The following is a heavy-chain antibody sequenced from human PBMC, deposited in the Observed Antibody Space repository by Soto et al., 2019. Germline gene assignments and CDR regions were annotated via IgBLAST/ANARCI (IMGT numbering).Heavy chain of an antibody. J-gene: IGHJ3*02. Sequence: ASVKVSCKASGYTFTGYYMHWVRQAPGQGLEWMGWINPNSGGTNYAQKFQGWVTMTRDTSISTAYMELSRLRSDDTAVYYCARSKASTKGGDAFDIWGQGTMVTVSS. CDR2: INPNSGGT. V-gene: IGHV1-2*04. CDR3: ARSKASTKGGDAFDI. CDR1: GYTFTGYY. D-gene: IGHD3-16*01.